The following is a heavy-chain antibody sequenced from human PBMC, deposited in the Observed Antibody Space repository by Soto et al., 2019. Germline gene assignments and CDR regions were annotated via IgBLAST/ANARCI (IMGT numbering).Heavy chain of an antibody. CDR3: PTTGSYVSTFDN. D-gene: IGHD3-10*01. CDR2: INAGNGNT. V-gene: IGHV1-3*01. CDR1: GYTFTRYA. Sequence: GASVKVSYKPSGYTFTRYAMLGVRQAPGQRLEWMGWINAGNGNTKYSQKCQGRVAITRDTYASTAYIALSSLRSEDKAVYYCPTTGSYVSTFDNWGQGTLVTVSS. J-gene: IGHJ4*02.